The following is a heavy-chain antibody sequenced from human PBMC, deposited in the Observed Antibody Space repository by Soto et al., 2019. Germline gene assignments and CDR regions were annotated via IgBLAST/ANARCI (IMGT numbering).Heavy chain of an antibody. D-gene: IGHD6-19*01. CDR1: GLTLSGTA. J-gene: IGHJ4*02. V-gene: IGHV3-21*01. Sequence: SGGSLRPSFAALGLTLSGTAMDWVRQTQEKGLEWVSSISSTSSYTHYSDSVKGRFTISRDNANNSLCLQMNSLRAEDTATYYCARDLALAGNYWGQGALVTVSS. CDR2: ISSTSSYT. CDR3: ARDLALAGNY.